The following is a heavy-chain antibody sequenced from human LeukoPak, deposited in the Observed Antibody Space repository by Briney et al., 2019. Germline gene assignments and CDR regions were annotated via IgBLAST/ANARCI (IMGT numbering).Heavy chain of an antibody. D-gene: IGHD2-15*01. CDR1: GFTFTSYA. Sequence: GGSLRLSCETSGFTFTSYAVSWVRQAPGKGLEWVSAISAGATTTYYADSVKGRFTISRDNSKNTLYLQMNSLRAEDTAVYYCAKETPADYWGQGTLVTVSS. CDR2: ISAGATTT. J-gene: IGHJ4*02. CDR3: AKETPADY. V-gene: IGHV3-23*01.